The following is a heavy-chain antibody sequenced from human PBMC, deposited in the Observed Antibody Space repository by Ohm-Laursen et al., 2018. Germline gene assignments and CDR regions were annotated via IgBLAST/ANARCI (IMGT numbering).Heavy chain of an antibody. V-gene: IGHV3-11*01. CDR3: ARTQYYYDSSGSDSGEFYFDY. J-gene: IGHJ4*02. D-gene: IGHD3-22*01. CDR1: GFTFSDYY. CDR2: ISSSGHTI. Sequence: SLRLSCTASGFTFSDYYMSWIRQAPGKGLEWVSYISSSGHTIYYVDSVKGRFTISRDNAKNSLFLQMNSLRAEDTAVYFCARTQYYYDSSGSDSGEFYFDYWGQGTLVTVSS.